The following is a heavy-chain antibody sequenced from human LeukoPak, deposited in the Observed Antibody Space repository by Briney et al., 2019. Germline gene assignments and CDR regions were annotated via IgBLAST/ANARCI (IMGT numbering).Heavy chain of an antibody. CDR3: ARGRRDGYYYYYYGLDV. CDR2: IYYSRGT. J-gene: IGHJ6*02. Sequence: SETLSLTCAVSGGSISSGGYSWSWIRQPPGRGLEWIGTIYYSRGTYYNPSLKSRVTISVDTSKNQFSLKLSSVTAADTAVYYCARGRRDGYYYYYYGLDVWGQGTTVTVSS. CDR1: GGSISSGGYS. V-gene: IGHV4-39*01.